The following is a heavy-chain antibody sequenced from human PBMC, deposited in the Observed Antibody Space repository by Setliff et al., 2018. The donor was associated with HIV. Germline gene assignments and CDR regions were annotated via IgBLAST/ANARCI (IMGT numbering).Heavy chain of an antibody. CDR3: ARQRASDDYGDPWDC. Sequence: PGGSLRLSCAASGFSFSRYSMDWVRQAPGKGLEWVSYINSDSTNIYYADSVKGRFTVSRDTAKKSLFLQMDSLRAEDTAVYYCARQRASDDYGDPWDCWGQGTLVTVSS. D-gene: IGHD4-17*01. CDR2: INSDSTNI. V-gene: IGHV3-48*01. J-gene: IGHJ4*02. CDR1: GFSFSRYS.